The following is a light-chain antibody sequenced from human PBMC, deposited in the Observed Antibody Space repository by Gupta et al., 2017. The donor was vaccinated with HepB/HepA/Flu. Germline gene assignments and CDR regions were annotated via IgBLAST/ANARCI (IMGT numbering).Light chain of an antibody. V-gene: IGLV1-44*01. CDR1: RTNMGGNI. J-gene: IGLJ3*02. CDR2: SDN. CDR3: TAWDDSLNGWV. Sequence: HSVLPQPPSAFRTPGQRVTISCAGSRTNMGGNIVNWYQQLPGRAPKLLICSDNKRPSGVPDRFSGSKSGTSAALAISGLQAEDEADYYCTAWDDSLNGWVFGGGTKLTVL.